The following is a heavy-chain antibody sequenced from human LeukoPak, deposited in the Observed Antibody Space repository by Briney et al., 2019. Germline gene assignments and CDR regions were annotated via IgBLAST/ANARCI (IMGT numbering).Heavy chain of an antibody. CDR2: IISSSGNI. J-gene: IGHJ4*02. CDR1: GFTLSSYT. V-gene: IGHV3-21*01. Sequence: GGSLRLSCAASGFTLSSYTMNWVRQAPEKGLEWVSAIISSSGNIYYAESVKGRFTISRDNAKNSLYLQMNSLRAGDTAVYYCARGAYYDILPGYYFDYWGQGTLVTVSS. D-gene: IGHD3-9*01. CDR3: ARGAYYDILPGYYFDY.